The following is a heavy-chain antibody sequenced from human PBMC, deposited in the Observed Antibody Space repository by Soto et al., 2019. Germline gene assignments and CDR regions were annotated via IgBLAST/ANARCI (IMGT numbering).Heavy chain of an antibody. Sequence: QVQLVESGGGVVQPGRSLRLSCAASGFTFSSYGMHWVRQAPGKGLEWVAVISYDGSNKYYADSVKGRFTISRDNYKNTLYLQMNSLRAEDTAVYYCAKGVGGYSYGYSGYYYGMDVWGQGTTVTVSS. CDR3: AKGVGGYSYGYSGYYYGMDV. V-gene: IGHV3-30*18. CDR1: GFTFSSYG. D-gene: IGHD5-18*01. CDR2: ISYDGSNK. J-gene: IGHJ6*02.